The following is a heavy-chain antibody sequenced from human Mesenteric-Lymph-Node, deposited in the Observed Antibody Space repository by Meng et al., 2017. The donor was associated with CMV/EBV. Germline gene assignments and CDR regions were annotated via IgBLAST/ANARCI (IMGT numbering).Heavy chain of an antibody. D-gene: IGHD4-23*01. V-gene: IGHV1-2*02. CDR1: GYTFTGYY. CDR2: INPSSGGT. Sequence: ASVKVSCKASGYTFTGYYIHWVRQAPGQGLEWMGWINPSSGGTNYAQKFQGRVTMTRDTSISTAYMELSRLRSDDTAVYYCAKTGGKGRRGFDPWGQGTLVTVSS. CDR3: AKTGGKGRRGFDP. J-gene: IGHJ5*02.